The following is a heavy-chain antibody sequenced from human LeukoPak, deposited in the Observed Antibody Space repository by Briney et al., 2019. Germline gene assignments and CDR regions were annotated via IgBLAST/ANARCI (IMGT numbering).Heavy chain of an antibody. CDR2: ISTYNGNT. CDR1: GYTFTSYS. D-gene: IGHD3-10*01. J-gene: IGHJ5*02. V-gene: IGHV1-18*01. CDR3: ARGPLLLWLWFDP. Sequence: ASVKVSCKASGYTFTSYSITWVRQAPGQGLEWMGWISTYNGNTSYAQKLQGRVTMTTDTSTSTAYMELRSLRSDDTAVYYCARGPLLLWLWFDPWGQGTLVTVSS.